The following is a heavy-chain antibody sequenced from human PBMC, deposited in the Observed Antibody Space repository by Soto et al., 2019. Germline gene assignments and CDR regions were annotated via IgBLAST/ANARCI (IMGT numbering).Heavy chain of an antibody. D-gene: IGHD1-1*01. CDR1: GYSFTKYH. Sequence: ASVKVSCKASGYSFTKYHVHWVRQAPGQGLEWMGWINPGSGDTNQAQKFQGRVTMTRDTSSTTTYMELNSLTSDDTAVYYCARVAGHKNARFDTWGQGALVTVSS. CDR3: ARVAGHKNARFDT. CDR2: INPGSGDT. J-gene: IGHJ4*02. V-gene: IGHV1-2*02.